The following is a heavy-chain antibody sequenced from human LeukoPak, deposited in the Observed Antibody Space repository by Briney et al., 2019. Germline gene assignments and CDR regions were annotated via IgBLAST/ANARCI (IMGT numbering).Heavy chain of an antibody. J-gene: IGHJ5*02. CDR3: ARGFPRIAAAVPRWFDP. D-gene: IGHD6-13*01. CDR2: MNPNSGNT. V-gene: IGHV1-8*02. CDR1: GYTFTSYD. Sequence: ASVTVSCKASGYTFTSYDINWVRQAPGQGLEWMGWMNPNSGNTVYAQKFQGRVTMTRNTSISTAYMELSSLRPEDTAVYYCARGFPRIAAAVPRWFDPWGQGTLVTVSS.